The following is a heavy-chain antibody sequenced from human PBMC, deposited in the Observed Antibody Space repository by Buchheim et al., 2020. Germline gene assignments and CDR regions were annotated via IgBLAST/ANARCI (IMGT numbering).Heavy chain of an antibody. CDR2: ISGSSGTI. CDR1: GFTFSSYG. Sequence: EVQVVESGGGLVQPGGSLRLSCAVSGFTFSSYGMNWVRQAPGKGLEWVSYISGSSGTIYYADSVKGRFTIFSDNAKNSLYLQMNSLRAEDTAVYYCARVYTFWSGLEYWGQGT. V-gene: IGHV3-48*01. D-gene: IGHD3-3*01. J-gene: IGHJ4*02. CDR3: ARVYTFWSGLEY.